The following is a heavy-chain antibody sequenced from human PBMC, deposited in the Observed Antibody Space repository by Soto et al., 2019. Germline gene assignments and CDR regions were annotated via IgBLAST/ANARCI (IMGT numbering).Heavy chain of an antibody. D-gene: IGHD3-22*01. CDR2: ITYDGSDK. V-gene: IGHV3-30-3*01. CDR3: ARVLGGYPNFDF. Sequence: GGSLRLSCAASGFTFSSYAMHWVRQAPGKGLEWVAFITYDGSDKFYADSVKGRFTISRDTSKNTLYLQMNSLRAEDTAVYYCARVLGGYPNFDFWGQGTLVTVSS. J-gene: IGHJ4*02. CDR1: GFTFSSYA.